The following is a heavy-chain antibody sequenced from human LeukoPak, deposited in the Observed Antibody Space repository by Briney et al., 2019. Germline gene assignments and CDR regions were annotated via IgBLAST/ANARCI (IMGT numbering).Heavy chain of an antibody. CDR3: AKDFLTIFGVPPGFDI. D-gene: IGHD3-3*01. CDR2: ISGSGGST. CDR1: GFTFSSYA. J-gene: IGHJ3*02. V-gene: IGHV3-23*01. Sequence: PGGSLRLSCAASGFTFSSYAMSWVRQAPGKGLEWVSAISGSGGSTYYADSVKGRFTISRDNAKNTLYLQMNSLRAEDTAVYYCAKDFLTIFGVPPGFDIWGQGTMVTVSS.